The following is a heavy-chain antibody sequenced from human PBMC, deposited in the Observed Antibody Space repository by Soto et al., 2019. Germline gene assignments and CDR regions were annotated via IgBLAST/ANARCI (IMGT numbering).Heavy chain of an antibody. D-gene: IGHD1-26*01. J-gene: IGHJ6*02. V-gene: IGHV3-15*01. CDR1: GFTFSNAW. CDR2: IKSKTDGGTT. CDR3: TTDDPLELRWETDYYYYYGMDV. Sequence: GGSLRLSCAASGFTFSNAWMSWVRQAPGKGLEWVGRIKSKTDGGTTDYAAPVKGRFTISRDDSKNTLYLQMNSLKTEDTAVYYCTTDDPLELRWETDYYYYYGMDVWGQGTTVTVSS.